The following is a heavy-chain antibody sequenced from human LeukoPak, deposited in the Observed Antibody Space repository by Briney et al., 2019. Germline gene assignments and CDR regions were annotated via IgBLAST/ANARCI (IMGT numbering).Heavy chain of an antibody. D-gene: IGHD2-15*01. Sequence: ASVKVSCKASGYTFTTLDINWVRQATGQGLEWMGWINPKSGYTGYAQKFQGRITITRDTSTSTAYMELSSLRSEDTAVYYCARDDGSPDYWGQGTLVTVSS. CDR2: INPKSGYT. CDR1: GYTFTTLD. CDR3: ARDDGSPDY. V-gene: IGHV1-8*03. J-gene: IGHJ4*02.